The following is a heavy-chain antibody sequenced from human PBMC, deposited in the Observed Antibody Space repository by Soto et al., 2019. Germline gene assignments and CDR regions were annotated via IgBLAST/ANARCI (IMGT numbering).Heavy chain of an antibody. CDR1: GGTFNNYA. CDR2: ISPMFGKA. Sequence: QVQLVQSGAEVKRPGSSVKVPCKASGGTFNNYAINWVRQALGQGLEWMGDISPMFGKANYAQKFQGRVKITADDSTATAYLELSSLRSEDTALYYCAREVEVHTPVFGFWGQGSLVTVSS. CDR3: AREVEVHTPVFGF. D-gene: IGHD2-2*01. J-gene: IGHJ4*02. V-gene: IGHV1-69*01.